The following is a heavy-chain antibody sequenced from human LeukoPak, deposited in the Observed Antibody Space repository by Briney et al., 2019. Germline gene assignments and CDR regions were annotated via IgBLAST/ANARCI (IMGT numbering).Heavy chain of an antibody. V-gene: IGHV3-23*01. CDR2: ISGSGSGR. CDR1: GFTFSSYA. Sequence: PGGSLRLSCAASGFTFSSYAVSWVRRAPGKGLEWVSAISGSGSGRYYADSVKGRFTISRDNAKNTLYLQMSSLRAEDTAIYYCAVGDSSSWYTPPVYWGQGTLVTVSS. J-gene: IGHJ4*02. CDR3: AVGDSSSWYTPPVY. D-gene: IGHD6-13*01.